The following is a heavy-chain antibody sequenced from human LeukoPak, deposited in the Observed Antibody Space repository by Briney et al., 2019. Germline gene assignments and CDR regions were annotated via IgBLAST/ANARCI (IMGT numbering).Heavy chain of an antibody. Sequence: GGSLRFSCAASGFTFSSYAMHWVRQAPGKGLEWVAVISYDGSNKYYADYVKGRFTISRDNSKNTLYLQMNSLRAEDTAVYYCARGRRIAAAGVLFDYWGQGTLVTVSS. CDR3: ARGRRIAAAGVLFDY. CDR1: GFTFSSYA. J-gene: IGHJ4*02. V-gene: IGHV3-30*01. D-gene: IGHD6-13*01. CDR2: ISYDGSNK.